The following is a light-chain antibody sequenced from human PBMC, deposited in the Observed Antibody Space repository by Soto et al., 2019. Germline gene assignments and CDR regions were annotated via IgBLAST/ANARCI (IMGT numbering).Light chain of an antibody. CDR2: KAS. J-gene: IGKJ4*01. Sequence: DIQMTQSPSTLSASVGDRVTITCRASQSISSWLAWYQQKPGKAPKLLIYKASSLERGVPATFSGSGSGTEFTLTISGLQPDDFATYYCQQANSFPLTFGGGTKVEIK. CDR3: QQANSFPLT. V-gene: IGKV1-5*03. CDR1: QSISSW.